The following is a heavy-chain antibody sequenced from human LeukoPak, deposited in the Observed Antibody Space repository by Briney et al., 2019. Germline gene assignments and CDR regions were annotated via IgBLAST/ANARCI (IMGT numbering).Heavy chain of an antibody. CDR3: ARGRSTYYYDSSPPFDY. V-gene: IGHV1-18*01. Sequence: ASVKVSCKASGYTFTSYAMHWVRQAPGQRLEWMGWISAYNGNTNYAQKLQGRVTMTTDTSTSTAYMELRSLRSDDTAVYYCARGRSTYYYDSSPPFDYWGQGTLVTVSS. D-gene: IGHD3-22*01. CDR2: ISAYNGNT. J-gene: IGHJ4*02. CDR1: GYTFTSYA.